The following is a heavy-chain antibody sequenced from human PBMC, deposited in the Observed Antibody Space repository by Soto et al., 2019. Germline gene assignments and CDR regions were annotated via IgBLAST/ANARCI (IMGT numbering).Heavy chain of an antibody. CDR1: GNTFTYRY. CDR3: AGGGAGSGPITWDLPDH. D-gene: IGHD3-16*01. J-gene: IGHJ4*02. V-gene: IGHV1-45*02. CDR2: ITPFSGDA. Sequence: QMQLVQSGAEVKKTGSTVTVSCKALGNTFTYRYLHWVRQAPGQALEWMGWITPFSGDAHYPQKFQERVTITRDRSINTAYLRMSSLRAEDTAMYYCAGGGAGSGPITWDLPDHWGQGTLVTVSS.